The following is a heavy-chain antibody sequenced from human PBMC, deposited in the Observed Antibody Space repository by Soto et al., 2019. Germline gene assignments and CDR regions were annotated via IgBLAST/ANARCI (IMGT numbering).Heavy chain of an antibody. CDR3: ARHGSGWDY. Sequence: QVQLVQSGAEEKKPGASVKVSCKASGYTFTSYAMHSVSQAAGQRLGWMGWINAGNSNSKYSQRLQGRVTITRDRTASTAYMKLRSRSSEDTAVYCCARHGSGWDYWGQGTLVTVSS. V-gene: IGHV1-3*05. CDR1: GYTFTSYA. CDR2: INAGNSNS. D-gene: IGHD6-19*01. J-gene: IGHJ4*02.